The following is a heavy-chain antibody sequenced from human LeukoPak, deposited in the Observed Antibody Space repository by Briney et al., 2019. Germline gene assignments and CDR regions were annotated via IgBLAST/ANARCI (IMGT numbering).Heavy chain of an antibody. J-gene: IGHJ4*02. CDR3: ARSKYCSSTTCSARRTDY. CDR1: GYTFTDYY. D-gene: IGHD2-2*01. Sequence: GASVKVSCKASGYTFTDYYMHWVRQAPGQGLEWMGWINPNNGGTNYAQKFQGRVTMTRGTSISTAYMGLSRLRSDDTAIYYCARSKYCSSTTCSARRTDYWGQGTLVTVSS. CDR2: INPNNGGT. V-gene: IGHV1-2*02.